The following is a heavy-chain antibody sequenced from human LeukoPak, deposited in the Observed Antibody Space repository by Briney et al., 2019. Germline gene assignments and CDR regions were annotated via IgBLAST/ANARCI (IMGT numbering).Heavy chain of an antibody. CDR2: INPNSGGT. CDR1: GYTFTGYY. Sequence: ASVKVSCKASGYTFTGYYMHWVRQAPGQGLEWMGRINPNSGGTNYAQKFQGRVTMTRDTSISTAYMELSRLRSDDTAVYYCAKGGDIVVVPAARDFDYWGQGTLVTVSS. CDR3: AKGGDIVVVPAARDFDY. D-gene: IGHD2-2*01. V-gene: IGHV1-2*06. J-gene: IGHJ4*02.